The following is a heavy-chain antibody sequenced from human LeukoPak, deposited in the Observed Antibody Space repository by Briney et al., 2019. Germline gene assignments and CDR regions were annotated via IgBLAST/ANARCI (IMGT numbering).Heavy chain of an antibody. CDR3: AREGIYDSSGYTPHYGMDV. CDR2: IYYSGST. D-gene: IGHD3-22*01. Sequence: PSETLSLTCTVSGGSISSGGYYWSWIRQHPGKGLEWIGYIYYSGSTYYNPSLKSRVTISVDTSKNQFSLKLSSVTAADTAVYYCAREGIYDSSGYTPHYGMDVWGQGTTVTVSS. J-gene: IGHJ6*02. V-gene: IGHV4-31*03. CDR1: GGSISSGGYY.